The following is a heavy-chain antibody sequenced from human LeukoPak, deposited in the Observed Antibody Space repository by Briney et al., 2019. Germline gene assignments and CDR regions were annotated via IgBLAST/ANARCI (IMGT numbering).Heavy chain of an antibody. V-gene: IGHV3-23*01. J-gene: IGHJ4*02. D-gene: IGHD3-10*01. CDR2: ISGSGGST. CDR3: ARDPGGEFDY. CDR1: GFTFSSYA. Sequence: GGSLRLSCAASGFTFSSYAMSWVRQAPGEGLEWVSAISGSGGSTYYADSVKGRFTISRDNSKNTLYLQMNSLRAEDTAVYYCARDPGGEFDYWGQGTLVTVSS.